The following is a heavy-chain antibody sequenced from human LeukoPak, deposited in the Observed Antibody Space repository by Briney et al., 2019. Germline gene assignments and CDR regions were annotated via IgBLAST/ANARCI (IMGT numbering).Heavy chain of an antibody. CDR3: VRRSED. CDR1: GFTFSSYW. Sequence: GKSLRLSCAASGFTFSSYWMHWVRQAPGKGPVWVSRINNDGSGTTYADSVKGRFTISRDDAKNTLYLQMNSLRAEDTAVYYCVRRSEDWGRGTLVTVSS. V-gene: IGHV3-74*01. CDR2: INNDGSGT. J-gene: IGHJ4*02. D-gene: IGHD1-14*01.